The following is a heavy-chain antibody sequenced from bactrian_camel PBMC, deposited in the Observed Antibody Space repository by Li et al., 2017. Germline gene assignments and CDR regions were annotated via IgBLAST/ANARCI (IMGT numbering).Heavy chain of an antibody. CDR2: IYPGGSAA. CDR1: GFTFGNFY. V-gene: IGHV3S6*01. J-gene: IGHJ6*01. Sequence: QMVESGGGLVQPGGSLRLSCAASGFTFGNFYMSWVRQAPGKGLEWVSNIYPGGSAADYADSVKGRFTISKDNAKKTLYLQMNNLKPEDTAVYYCMAVSGYWGQGTQVTVS. CDR3: MAVSGY. D-gene: IGHD7*01.